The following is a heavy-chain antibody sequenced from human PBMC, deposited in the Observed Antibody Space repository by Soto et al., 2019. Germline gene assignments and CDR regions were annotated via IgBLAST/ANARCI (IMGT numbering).Heavy chain of an antibody. CDR3: ARLGDYYDSSGYYYYYFDY. D-gene: IGHD3-22*01. V-gene: IGHV4-39*01. Sequence: SETLSLTCTVSGGSISSSSYYWGWIRQPPGKGLEWIGSIYYSGSTYYNPSLKSRVTISVDTSKNQFSLKLSSVTAADTAVYYCARLGDYYDSSGYYYYYFDYWGQGTLVTVSS. J-gene: IGHJ4*02. CDR1: GGSISSSSYY. CDR2: IYYSGST.